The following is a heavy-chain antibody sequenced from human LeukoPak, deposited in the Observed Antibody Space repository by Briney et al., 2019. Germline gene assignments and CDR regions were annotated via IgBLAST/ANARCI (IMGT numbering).Heavy chain of an antibody. CDR2: ISDSGDGT. CDR1: GFTFRSYA. D-gene: IGHD3-3*01. CDR3: VREVSAWPKNWFDP. V-gene: IGHV3-23*01. Sequence: GGSLRLSCAGSGFTFRSYAMSWVRQSPLKGLEWVSAISDSGDGTYYADSVKARFTISRDNSKNTVYLEMSSLRAEDTAVYYCVREVSAWPKNWFDPWGQGTLVTVSS. J-gene: IGHJ5*02.